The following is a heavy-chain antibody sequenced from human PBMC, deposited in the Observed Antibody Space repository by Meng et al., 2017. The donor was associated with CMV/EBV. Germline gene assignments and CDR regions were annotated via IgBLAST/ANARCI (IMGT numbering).Heavy chain of an antibody. J-gene: IGHJ4*02. CDR2: TYYSGST. Sequence: GSLRLSCTVSGGSISSSSYYWGWIRQPPGKGLEWIGSTYYSGSTYYNPSLKSRVTISVDTSKNQFSLKLSSVTAADTAVYYCARLGDGYNSGYFDYWGQGTLVTVSS. V-gene: IGHV4-39*01. CDR3: ARLGDGYNSGYFDY. CDR1: GGSISSSSYY. D-gene: IGHD5-24*01.